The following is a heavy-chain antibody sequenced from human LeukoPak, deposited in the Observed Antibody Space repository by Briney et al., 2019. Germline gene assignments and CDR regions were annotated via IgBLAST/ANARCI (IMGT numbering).Heavy chain of an antibody. CDR1: GFTFSNYA. D-gene: IGHD5-18*01. J-gene: IGHJ1*01. V-gene: IGHV3-23*01. CDR2: IRGSDGST. Sequence: GGSLGHSRAASGFTFSNYAMSWVRHTPGKGLEWVSIIRGSDGSTYYADSVKGRFTTSRDNPKNTLYLEMNNLRAEDTALYYCARDSGWIQFGLWGRGTRVTASS. CDR3: ARDSGWIQFGL.